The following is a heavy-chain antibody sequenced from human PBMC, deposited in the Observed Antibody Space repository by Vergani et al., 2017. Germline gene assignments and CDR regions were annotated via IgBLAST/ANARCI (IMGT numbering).Heavy chain of an antibody. CDR3: ARARIFQREYYFGY. CDR2: IYYSGST. D-gene: IGHD2/OR15-2a*01. J-gene: IGHJ4*03. V-gene: IGHV4-59*01. CDR1: GGSISCYS. Sequence: QVQLQESGPGLVKASETLSLTCTVPGGSISCYSWRWIRQPPGKGLEWIGYIYYSGSTNYHPSLKSRVTISVDTSKNQFSLKLSSVTAADTAVYYCARARIFQREYYFGYWGQGTMVTGSS.